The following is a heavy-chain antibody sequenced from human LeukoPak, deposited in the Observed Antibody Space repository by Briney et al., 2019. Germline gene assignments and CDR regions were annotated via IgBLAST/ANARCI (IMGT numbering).Heavy chain of an antibody. CDR3: ARGVSTYYYGSGSYYTVDN. J-gene: IGHJ4*02. CDR2: IYYSGGT. CDR1: GGSISSYY. V-gene: IGHV4-59*01. Sequence: TSETLSLTCTVSGGSISSYYWNWIRQPPGKGLEWIGNIYYSGGTNYNPSLKSRVTISLDTSKNQFSLKLRSVTAADTAVYYCARGVSTYYYGSGSYYTVDNWGQGTLVTVSS. D-gene: IGHD3-10*01.